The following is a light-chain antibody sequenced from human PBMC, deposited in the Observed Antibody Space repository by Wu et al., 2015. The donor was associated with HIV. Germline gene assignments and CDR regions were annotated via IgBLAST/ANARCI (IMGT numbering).Light chain of an antibody. V-gene: IGKV1-NL1*01. CDR1: QGISNS. CDR2: VAS. J-gene: IGKJ1*01. Sequence: DIHMTQSPSSLSASVGDRVTITCRASQGISNSLAWYQQKPGKAPKLLVYVASTLESGVPSRFSGSGSGTDYTLTIGSLQPEDSATYYCQQYYSTRWTFGQGTKVEIK. CDR3: QQYYSTRWT.